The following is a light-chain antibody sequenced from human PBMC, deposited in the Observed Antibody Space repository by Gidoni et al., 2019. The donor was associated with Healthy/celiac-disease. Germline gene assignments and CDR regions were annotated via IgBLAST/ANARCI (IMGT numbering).Light chain of an antibody. J-gene: IGKJ4*01. CDR1: QSVSSY. CDR2: DAS. CDR3: QQRSNWPLT. Sequence: EFVFTQSPATLPLSPEERATPACRASQSVSSYSAWYQQKPGQAPRLLIYDASNRATGLPARFSGSGSGTDFTLTIRSLEPEDFAVYYCQQRSNWPLTFGGGTKVEIK. V-gene: IGKV3-11*01.